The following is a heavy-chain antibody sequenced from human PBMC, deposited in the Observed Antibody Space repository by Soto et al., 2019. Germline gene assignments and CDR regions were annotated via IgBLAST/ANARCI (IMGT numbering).Heavy chain of an antibody. J-gene: IGHJ4*02. CDR1: GFTFSTYA. CDR2: ISSSGGSA. D-gene: IGHD6-25*01. V-gene: IGHV3-23*01. CDR3: AKGGAPY. Sequence: PGGSLRLSCAASGFTFSTYAMIWVRQAPGRGLEWVSAISSSGGSACYADSVKGRFTISRDNSKNTLYLQMNSLRAEDTAVYYCAKGGAPYWGQGTLVTVSS.